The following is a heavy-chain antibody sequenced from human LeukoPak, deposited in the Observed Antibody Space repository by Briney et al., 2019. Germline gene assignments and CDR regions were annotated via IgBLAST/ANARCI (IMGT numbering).Heavy chain of an antibody. V-gene: IGHV3-7*03. Sequence: PGGSLRLSCAASGFSFSKYWMHWVRQAPGKGLEWVANIKQDGSEKYYVDSVKGRFTISRDNAKNSLYLQMNSLRAEDTAVYYCAKDHQLLWFGAVWGKGTTVTVSS. CDR3: AKDHQLLWFGAV. CDR1: GFSFSKYW. CDR2: IKQDGSEK. D-gene: IGHD3-10*01. J-gene: IGHJ6*04.